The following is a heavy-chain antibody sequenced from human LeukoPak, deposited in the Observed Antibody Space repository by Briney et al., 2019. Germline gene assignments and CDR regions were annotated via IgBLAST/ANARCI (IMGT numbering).Heavy chain of an antibody. CDR3: ARDGAPDYGEDYYYGMDV. CDR1: GFTLSSNY. Sequence: GGSLRLSCAASGFTLSSNYMSWVRQAPGKGLEWVSVIYSGGSTYYADSVKGRFTISRDNSKNTLYLQMNSLRAEDTAVYYCARDGAPDYGEDYYYGMDVWGQGTTVTVSS. V-gene: IGHV3-53*01. D-gene: IGHD4-17*01. CDR2: IYSGGST. J-gene: IGHJ6*02.